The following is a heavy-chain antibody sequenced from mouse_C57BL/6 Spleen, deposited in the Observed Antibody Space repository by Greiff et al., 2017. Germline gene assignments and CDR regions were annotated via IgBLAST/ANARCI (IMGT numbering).Heavy chain of an antibody. CDR1: GFTFSDYG. J-gene: IGHJ2*01. Sequence: DVQLVESGGGLVKPGGSLKLSCAASGFTFSDYGMHWVHQAPEKGLEWVAYISSGSSTIYYADTVKGRFTISRDNAKNTLFLQMTSLRSEDTAMYYCARPPYGSSYVDYWGQGTTLTVSS. V-gene: IGHV5-17*01. CDR2: ISSGSSTI. D-gene: IGHD1-1*01. CDR3: ARPPYGSSYVDY.